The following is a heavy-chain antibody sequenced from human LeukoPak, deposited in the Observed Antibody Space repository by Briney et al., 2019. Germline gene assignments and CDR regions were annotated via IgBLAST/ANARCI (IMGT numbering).Heavy chain of an antibody. CDR1: GFTFSSYS. D-gene: IGHD2-2*01. CDR3: AREPRPRYCSSTSCQTVWYFDL. Sequence: PGGSLRLSCAASGFTFSSYSMNWVRQAPGEGLEWVSSISSSSSFLYYAGSVKGRFTISRDNAKNSLYLQVNSLRSEDTAVYYCAREPRPRYCSSTSCQTVWYFDLWGRGTLVTVSS. V-gene: IGHV3-21*04. J-gene: IGHJ2*01. CDR2: ISSSSSFL.